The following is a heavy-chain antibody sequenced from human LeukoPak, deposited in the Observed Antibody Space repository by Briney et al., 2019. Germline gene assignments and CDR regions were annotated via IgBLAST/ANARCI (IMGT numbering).Heavy chain of an antibody. V-gene: IGHV3-21*01. Sequence: KPGGSLRLSCAASGFTFSSYSMNWVRQAPGKGLEWVSSISSSSSYIYYADLVKGRFTISRDNAKNSLYLQMNSLRAEDTAVYYCARAPIQLWGGDDAFDIWGQGTMVTVSS. CDR3: ARAPIQLWGGDDAFDI. J-gene: IGHJ3*02. CDR1: GFTFSSYS. CDR2: ISSSSSYI. D-gene: IGHD5-18*01.